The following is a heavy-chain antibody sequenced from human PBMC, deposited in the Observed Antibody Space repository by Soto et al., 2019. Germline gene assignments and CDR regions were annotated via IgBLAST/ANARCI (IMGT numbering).Heavy chain of an antibody. CDR3: TVGVVVKAATDY. Sequence: EVKLVESGGGLVQPGGSLKLSCAGSGFTFSGPAIHWVLQASGKGLEWVGRIRSKSNDYATSYATSVKGRFTISRDDSKNTAYLQMDRLETEDTAVYYCTVGVVVKAATDYWGQGTLVTVSS. CDR1: GFTFSGPA. D-gene: IGHD2-2*01. V-gene: IGHV3-73*02. J-gene: IGHJ4*02. CDR2: IRSKSNDYAT.